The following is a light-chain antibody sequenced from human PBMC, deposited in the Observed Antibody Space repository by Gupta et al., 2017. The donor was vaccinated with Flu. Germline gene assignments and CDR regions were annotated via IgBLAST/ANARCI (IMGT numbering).Light chain of an antibody. V-gene: IGLV3-21*02. J-gene: IGLJ2*01. CDR3: QVLDSHEDYVV. CDR1: NIGSKS. Sequence: SYVLTQPPSVSVAPGQTARIACGGNNIGSKSVNWYQQKPGQAPRLVVFDDNVRPSEVPERFSGSNSENAATLTISGVEVGDEADYFCQVLDSHEDYVVFGGGTKLTVL. CDR2: DDN.